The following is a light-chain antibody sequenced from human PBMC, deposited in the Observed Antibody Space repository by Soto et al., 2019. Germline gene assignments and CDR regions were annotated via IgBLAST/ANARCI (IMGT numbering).Light chain of an antibody. CDR2: GDS. V-gene: IGLV1-40*01. J-gene: IGLJ3*02. Sequence: QSVLTQPPSVSGAPGQRVTISCTGSSSNIGAGFDVHWYQQLPGTAPKLLIYGDSNRPSGVPDRFSGSKSGTSASLAITGLQAEDEAHYYCQSYDISFGGSWVFGGGTKVTVL. CDR3: QSYDISFGGSWV. CDR1: SSNIGAGFD.